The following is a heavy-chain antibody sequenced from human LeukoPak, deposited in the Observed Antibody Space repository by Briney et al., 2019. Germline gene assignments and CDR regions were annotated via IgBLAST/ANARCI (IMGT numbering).Heavy chain of an antibody. Sequence: GESLRLSCAASGFTFTTYWMTWVRQAPGKGLEWVANINQDGTEKYYVDSVQGRFTISRDNAKNSLYLQMNSLRVEDTAVYYCAKVAKYYYGSETYYFFEHWGQGTPVTASS. J-gene: IGHJ4*02. CDR1: GFTFTTYW. V-gene: IGHV3-7*01. CDR2: INQDGTEK. D-gene: IGHD3-10*01. CDR3: AKVAKYYYGSETYYFFEH.